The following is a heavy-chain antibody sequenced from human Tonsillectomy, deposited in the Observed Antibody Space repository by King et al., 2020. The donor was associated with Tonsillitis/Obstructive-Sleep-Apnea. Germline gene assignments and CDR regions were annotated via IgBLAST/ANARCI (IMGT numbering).Heavy chain of an antibody. CDR1: GFTFSSYA. CDR2: ISGSGSST. J-gene: IGHJ4*02. CDR3: ANELGTYYDFWSGYNY. D-gene: IGHD3-3*01. Sequence: VQLVESGGGLVQPGGSLRLSCAASGFTFSSYAMSWVRQAPGKGLEWVSAISGSGSSTYYADSVKGRFTISRDNSKNTLYLQMNSLRAEDTAVYYCANELGTYYDFWSGYNYWGQGTLVTVSS. V-gene: IGHV3-23*04.